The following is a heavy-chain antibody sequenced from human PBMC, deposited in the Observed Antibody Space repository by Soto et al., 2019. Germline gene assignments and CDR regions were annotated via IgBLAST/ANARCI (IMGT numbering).Heavy chain of an antibody. CDR2: ISAFNGET. Sequence: QIQLVQSGAEVKKPGASVKVSCKASGFTVSDYGFSWVRQAPGRGLEWMGWISAFNGETNYTQKSAGRVAMTTGADTTTAYMELRSVTVYDTAFYYCVRDQQWLLPVPLNFDYWGQGTVVTVSS. J-gene: IGHJ4*02. CDR1: GFTVSDYG. V-gene: IGHV1-18*01. D-gene: IGHD6-19*01. CDR3: VRDQQWLLPVPLNFDY.